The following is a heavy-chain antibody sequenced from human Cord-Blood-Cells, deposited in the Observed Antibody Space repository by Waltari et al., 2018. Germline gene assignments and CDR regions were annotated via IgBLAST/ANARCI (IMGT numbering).Heavy chain of an antibody. Sequence: QVQLQQWGAGLLKPSETLSLTCAVYGGSFSGYYWSWIRQPPGKGLEGIGEINHSGSTNSNPPLKSRVPISVDTSKTQFSLKLSSVTAADTAVYYCASFPYCSSTSCYDYWGQGTLVTVSS. CDR1: GGSFSGYY. CDR2: INHSGST. V-gene: IGHV4-34*01. J-gene: IGHJ4*02. D-gene: IGHD2-2*01. CDR3: ASFPYCSSTSCYDY.